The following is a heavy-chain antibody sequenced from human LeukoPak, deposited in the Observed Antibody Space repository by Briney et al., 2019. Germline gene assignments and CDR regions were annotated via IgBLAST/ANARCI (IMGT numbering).Heavy chain of an antibody. CDR2: ISWNSGSI. D-gene: IGHD3-22*01. CDR3: AKDDSSGYY. CDR1: GFTFDDYA. V-gene: IGHV3-9*01. Sequence: GGSLRLSCAASGFTFDDYAMHWVQQAPGKGLEWVSGISWNSGSIGYADSVKGRFTISRDNAKNSLYLQMNSLRAEDTALYYCAKDDSSGYYWGQGTLVTVSS. J-gene: IGHJ4*02.